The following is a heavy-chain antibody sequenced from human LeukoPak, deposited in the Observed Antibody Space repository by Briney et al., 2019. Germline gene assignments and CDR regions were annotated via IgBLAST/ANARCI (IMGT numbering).Heavy chain of an antibody. D-gene: IGHD5-18*01. CDR3: ARPGVGSGRYGAFDI. CDR2: IFYSGST. CDR1: GASISGDNW. Sequence: SETLSLTCAVSGASISGDNWWSWVRQPPGKGLEWIGYIFYSGSTNYNPSLESRVTMSVDTSKNQFSLKLRSVTAADTAVYYCARPGVGSGRYGAFDIWGQGTLVIVSS. J-gene: IGHJ3*02. V-gene: IGHV4-4*02.